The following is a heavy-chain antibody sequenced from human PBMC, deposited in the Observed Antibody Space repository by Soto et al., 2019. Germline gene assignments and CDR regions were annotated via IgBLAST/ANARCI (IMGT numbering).Heavy chain of an antibody. CDR2: IDPSDSYT. J-gene: IGHJ6*02. V-gene: IGHV5-10-1*01. CDR1: GYSFTSYW. CDR3: ARRATVTSDYYYYGMDV. Sequence: PGESLKISCKGSGYSFTSYWISWVRQMPGKGLEWMGRIDPSDSYTNYSPSFQGHVTISADKSISTAYLQWSSLKASDTAMYYCARRATVTSDYYYYGMDVWGQGTTVTVSS. D-gene: IGHD4-4*01.